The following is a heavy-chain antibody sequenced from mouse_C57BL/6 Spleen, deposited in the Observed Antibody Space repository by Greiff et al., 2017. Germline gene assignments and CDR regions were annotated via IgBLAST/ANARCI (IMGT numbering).Heavy chain of an antibody. D-gene: IGHD4-1*01. J-gene: IGHJ4*01. CDR3: ARGDWDGASAMDY. CDR2: ISYDGSN. V-gene: IGHV3-6*01. Sequence: EVKLQESGPGLVKPSQSLSLTCSVTGYSITSGYYWNWIRQFPGNKLEWMGYISYDGSNNYNPSLKNRISITRDTSKNQFFLKLNSVTPEDTATYYCARGDWDGASAMDYWGQGTSVTVSS. CDR1: GYSITSGYY.